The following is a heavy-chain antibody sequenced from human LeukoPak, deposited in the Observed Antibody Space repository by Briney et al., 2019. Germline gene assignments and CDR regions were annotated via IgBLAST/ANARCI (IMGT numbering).Heavy chain of an antibody. Sequence: GGSLRLSCAASGFTFSSYGMHWVRQAPGKGLEWVAVISYDGSNKYYADSVKGRFTISRDNSKNTLYLQMNSLRAEDTAVYYCAKDPEGSGGKYFQHWGQGTLVTVSS. CDR2: ISYDGSNK. CDR1: GFTFSSYG. CDR3: AKDPEGSGGKYFQH. V-gene: IGHV3-30*18. D-gene: IGHD3-10*01. J-gene: IGHJ1*01.